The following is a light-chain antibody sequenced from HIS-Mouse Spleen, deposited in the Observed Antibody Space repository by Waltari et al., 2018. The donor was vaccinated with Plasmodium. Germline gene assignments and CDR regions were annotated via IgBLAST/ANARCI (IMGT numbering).Light chain of an antibody. CDR2: EDS. Sequence: SYELTPPPSVSVSPGQTARIPCPGDALPKKYPYWYQQKSGQAPVLVIYEDSKRPSGIPERFSGSSSGTMATLTISGAQVEDEADYYCYSTDSSGNHRVFGGGTKLTVL. CDR1: ALPKKY. CDR3: YSTDSSGNHRV. V-gene: IGLV3-10*01. J-gene: IGLJ3*02.